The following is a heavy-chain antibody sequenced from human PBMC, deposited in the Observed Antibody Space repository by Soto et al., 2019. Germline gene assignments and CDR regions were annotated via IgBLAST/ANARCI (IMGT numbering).Heavy chain of an antibody. J-gene: IGHJ6*02. V-gene: IGHV1-69*06. CDR2: SSPICSTA. CDR1: GGTFSSYA. CDR3: ALSFDFCSGSYYYCLDV. D-gene: IGHD3-3*01. Sequence: SVKVSCKASGGTFSSYAISWVRQAPGQGLGWMGGSSPICSTANYAQKFQGRVTITADKSTSTAYMELSSLRSEDTAVYYGALSFDFCSGSYYYCLDVWGQGTMVTVSS.